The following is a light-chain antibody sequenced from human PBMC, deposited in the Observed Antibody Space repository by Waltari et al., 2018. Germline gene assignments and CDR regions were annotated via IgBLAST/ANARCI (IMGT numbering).Light chain of an antibody. J-gene: IGLJ3*02. Sequence: QTVVTQEPSLTVSPGGTVTLTCSSSSGAVTGDFHPNWFQQKPGQVPRPLIFSTTYKHSWTPARFSGSLLGGKAALTLSGAQPEDESEYYCLLYYGGAWVFGGGTKLTVL. CDR2: STT. V-gene: IGLV7-43*01. CDR3: LLYYGGAWV. CDR1: SGAVTGDFH.